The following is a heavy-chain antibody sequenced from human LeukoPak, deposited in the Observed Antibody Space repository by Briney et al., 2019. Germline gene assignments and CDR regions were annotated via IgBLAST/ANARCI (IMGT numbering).Heavy chain of an antibody. CDR2: ISYDGSNK. Sequence: PGRSLRLSCAASGFTFSSYGMHWVRQAPGKGLEWVAVISYDGSNKYYADSAKGRFTISRDNSKNTLYLQMNSLRAEDTAVYYCARDIVVVPAAKWVDQRASDAFDIWGQGTMVTVSS. V-gene: IGHV3-30*03. D-gene: IGHD2-2*01. CDR1: GFTFSSYG. CDR3: ARDIVVVPAAKWVDQRASDAFDI. J-gene: IGHJ3*02.